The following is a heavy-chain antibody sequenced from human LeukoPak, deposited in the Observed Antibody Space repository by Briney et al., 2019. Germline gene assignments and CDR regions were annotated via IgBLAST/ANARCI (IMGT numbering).Heavy chain of an antibody. V-gene: IGHV3-23*01. CDR1: GFTFSSYA. D-gene: IGHD4-17*01. J-gene: IGHJ6*02. CDR3: AKDQGGDYDYYYYGMDV. CDR2: ISGSGGGT. Sequence: PGGSLRLSCAASGFTFSSYAMSWVRQAPGKGLEWVSAISGSGGGTYYADSVKGRSTISRDNSKNTLYVQMNSLRAEDTAVYYCAKDQGGDYDYYYYGMDVWGQGTTVTVSS.